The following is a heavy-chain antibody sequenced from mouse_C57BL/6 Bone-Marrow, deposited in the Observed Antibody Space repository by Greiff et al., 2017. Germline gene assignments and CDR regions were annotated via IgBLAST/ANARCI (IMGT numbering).Heavy chain of an antibody. Sequence: EVQLQQSGAELVRPGASVKLSCTASGFNIKDDYMHWVKQRPEPGLEWIGWIDPENGDTEYASKFQGKATITADTSSNTAYLQLSSLTSEDTAVYYCTTPLCNDEGYWGQGTTLTVSS. CDR3: TTPLCNDEGY. CDR2: IDPENGDT. V-gene: IGHV14-4*01. J-gene: IGHJ2*01. CDR1: GFNIKDDY. D-gene: IGHD6-5*01.